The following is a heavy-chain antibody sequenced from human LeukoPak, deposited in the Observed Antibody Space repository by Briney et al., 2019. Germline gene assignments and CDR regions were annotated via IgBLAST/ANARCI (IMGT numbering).Heavy chain of an antibody. CDR2: ISAYNGNT. CDR1: GYTFTSYG. V-gene: IGHV1-18*04. Sequence: GASVKVSCKASGYTFTSYGISWVRQAPGQGLEWMGWISAYNGNTNYAQKLQGRATMTTDTSTSTAYMELRSLRSDDTAVYYCARVMGDIVVVPAAIDYWGQGTLVTVSS. J-gene: IGHJ4*02. CDR3: ARVMGDIVVVPAAIDY. D-gene: IGHD2-2*02.